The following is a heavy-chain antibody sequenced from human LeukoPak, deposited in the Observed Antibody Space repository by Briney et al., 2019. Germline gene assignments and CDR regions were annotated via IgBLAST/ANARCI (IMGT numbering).Heavy chain of an antibody. CDR1: GGTFSSYA. Sequence: SGKVSCKASGGTFSSYAISWVQQAPGQGLEWMGGIIPIFGTANYAQKFQGRVTITTDESTSTAYMELSSLRSEDTAVYYCASSSGYDSNWFDPWGQGTLVTVSS. CDR2: IIPIFGTA. V-gene: IGHV1-69*05. D-gene: IGHD5-12*01. CDR3: ASSSGYDSNWFDP. J-gene: IGHJ5*02.